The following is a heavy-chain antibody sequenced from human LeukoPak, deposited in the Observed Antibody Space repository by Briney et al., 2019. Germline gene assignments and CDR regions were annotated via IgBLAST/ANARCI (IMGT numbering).Heavy chain of an antibody. CDR3: ARERGQADY. CDR1: GGSFSGYY. CDR2: INHSGST. J-gene: IGHJ4*02. V-gene: IGHV4-34*01. D-gene: IGHD3-10*01. Sequence: PSETLSLTCAVYGGSFSGYYWSWIRQPPGKGLEWIGEINHSGSTNYNPSLKSRVTISVDTSKNQFSLKLSSVTAADTAVYYCARERGQADYWGQGTLVTVSS.